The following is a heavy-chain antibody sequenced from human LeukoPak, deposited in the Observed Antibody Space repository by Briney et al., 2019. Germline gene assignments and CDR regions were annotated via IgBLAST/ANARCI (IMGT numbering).Heavy chain of an antibody. V-gene: IGHV4-59*10. CDR1: GGSFSGYY. CDR2: IYTSGST. D-gene: IGHD3-9*01. CDR3: ARGDILTGYPRYYYYMDV. J-gene: IGHJ6*03. Sequence: SETLSLTCAVYGGSFSGYYWSWIRQPPGKGLEWIGRIYTSGSTNYNPSLKSRVTISVDTSKNQFSLKLSSVTAADTAVYYCARGDILTGYPRYYYYMDVWGKGTTVTISS.